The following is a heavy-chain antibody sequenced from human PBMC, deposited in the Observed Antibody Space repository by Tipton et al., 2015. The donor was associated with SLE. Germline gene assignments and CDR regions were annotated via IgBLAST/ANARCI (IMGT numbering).Heavy chain of an antibody. CDR2: ISGSGGSI. CDR1: GFTFSSYA. Sequence: GSLRLSCAASGFTFSSYAMSWVRQAPGKGLEWVSAISGSGGSIYYADSVKGRFTISRDNSKNTLYLQMNSLRAEDTAVYYCAKAEWELLGVDYWGQGTLVTVSS. CDR3: AKAEWELLGVDY. J-gene: IGHJ4*02. V-gene: IGHV3-23*01. D-gene: IGHD1-26*01.